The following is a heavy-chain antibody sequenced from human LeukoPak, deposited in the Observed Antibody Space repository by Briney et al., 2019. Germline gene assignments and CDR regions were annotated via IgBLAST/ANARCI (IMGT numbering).Heavy chain of an antibody. CDR2: IYYSGST. D-gene: IGHD3-16*02. J-gene: IGHJ4*02. Sequence: SETLSLTCTVSGGSISSSSYYWGWIRQPPGKGLEWIGSIYYSGSTYYNPSLKSRVTISVDTSKNQFSLKLSSVTAADTAVYYCACTYYDYVWGRYRIDYWGQGTLVTVSS. CDR1: GGSISSSSYY. V-gene: IGHV4-39*01. CDR3: ACTYYDYVWGRYRIDY.